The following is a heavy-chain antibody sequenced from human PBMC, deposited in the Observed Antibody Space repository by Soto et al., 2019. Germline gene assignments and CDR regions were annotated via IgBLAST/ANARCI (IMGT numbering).Heavy chain of an antibody. Sequence: LSLTSTVSGGSLISGDYYWRLLRQPPGKGLEWIGYIYYSGSTYYNPSLKSRVTISVDTSKNQFSLKLSSVTAADTAVYYCARVGNSYGEYESDYWGQGTLVTVSS. V-gene: IGHV4-30-4*01. J-gene: IGHJ4*02. CDR3: ARVGNSYGEYESDY. CDR1: GGSLISGDYY. D-gene: IGHD4-17*01. CDR2: IYYSGST.